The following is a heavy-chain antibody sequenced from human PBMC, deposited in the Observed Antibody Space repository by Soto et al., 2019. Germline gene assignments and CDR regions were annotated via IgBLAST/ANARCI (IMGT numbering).Heavy chain of an antibody. CDR1: GGSISSYY. Sequence: SETLSLTCTVSGGSISSYYWSWIRQPPGKGLEWIGYIYYSGSTNYNPSLKSRVIISVDTSKNQFSLKLSSVTAADTAVYYCARGGGGIDFDYWGQGTLVTVSS. CDR2: IYYSGST. V-gene: IGHV4-59*01. D-gene: IGHD2-15*01. CDR3: ARGGGGIDFDY. J-gene: IGHJ4*02.